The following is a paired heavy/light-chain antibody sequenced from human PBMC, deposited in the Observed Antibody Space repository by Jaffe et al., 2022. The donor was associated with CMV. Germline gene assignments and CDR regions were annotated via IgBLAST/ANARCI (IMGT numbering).Light chain of an antibody. J-gene: IGLJ3*02. V-gene: IGLV2-11*01. CDR3: CSYAGSFIWV. Sequence: QSALTQPRSVSGSPGQSVTISCTGSSSDVGGYNYVSWYQHYPGKAPKLMICDVTKRPSGVPDRFSGSKSGNTASLTISGLQAEDEADYYCCSYAGSFIWVFGGGTKLTVL. CDR2: DVT. CDR1: SSDVGGYNY.
Heavy chain of an antibody. D-gene: IGHD3-22*01. J-gene: IGHJ4*02. CDR2: ISGYYGTT. Sequence: QVQLVQSGAEVKKPGASVNVSCKASGYTFISYSITWVRQAPGQGLEWMGWISGYYGTTKYAQRLQGRVTMTTDTSSSTAFMELKSLRPDDTAVYYCARVPDSNGYGSFDYWGQGTLVTVSS. V-gene: IGHV1-18*04. CDR3: ARVPDSNGYGSFDY. CDR1: GYTFISYS.